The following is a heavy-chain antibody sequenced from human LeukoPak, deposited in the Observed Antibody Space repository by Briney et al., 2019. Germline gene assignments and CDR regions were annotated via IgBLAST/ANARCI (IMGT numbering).Heavy chain of an antibody. Sequence: GGSLRLSCAASGFTFSSYAMSWVRQAPGKGLEWVSAISGSGGSTYYADSVKGRFTISRDNSKNTLYLQMNSLRAEDTAVYYCAKDISQGYTYGFIEQDFWGQGTPVAVSS. CDR2: ISGSGGST. V-gene: IGHV3-23*01. D-gene: IGHD5-18*01. CDR3: AKDISQGYTYGFIEQDF. J-gene: IGHJ4*02. CDR1: GFTFSSYA.